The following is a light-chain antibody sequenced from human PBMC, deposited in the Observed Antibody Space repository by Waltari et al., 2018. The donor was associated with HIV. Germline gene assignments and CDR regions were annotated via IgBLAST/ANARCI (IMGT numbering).Light chain of an antibody. V-gene: IGLV4-69*01. Sequence: VRTQSPSPSASLGAPVQPTCTLSGGHRSTSIAGHHQQPEKGLRYLMKVNSDGSHTKGDGILDRFAGSSSGADRYLTISSLQSEDEADYYWQTWGTDIRVFGGGTKLTVL. J-gene: IGLJ3*02. CDR1: GGHRSTS. CDR3: QTWGTDIRV. CDR2: VNSDGSH.